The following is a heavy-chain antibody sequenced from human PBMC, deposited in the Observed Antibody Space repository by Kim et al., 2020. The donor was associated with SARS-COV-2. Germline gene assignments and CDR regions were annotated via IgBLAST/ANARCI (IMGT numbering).Heavy chain of an antibody. D-gene: IGHD3-16*02. CDR3: ARGRDDYIWGSYRLFDY. J-gene: IGHJ4*02. V-gene: IGHV4-39*01. Sequence: KGRITIPEDTSKNQFSLKLSSVTAADTAVYYCARGRDDYIWGSYRLFDYWGQGTLVTVSS.